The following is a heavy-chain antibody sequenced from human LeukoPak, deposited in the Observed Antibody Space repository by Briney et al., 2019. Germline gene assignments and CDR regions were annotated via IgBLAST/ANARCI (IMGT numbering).Heavy chain of an antibody. Sequence: GGSLRLSCAASGFTFSSYWMSWVRQAPGKGLEWVANIKQDGRDSHYVDSVKGRFTISRDYAKKSVYLEMNSLRAEDTAVYYCAFGGVIAWYFDYWGQGTLVTVSS. V-gene: IGHV3-7*01. CDR3: AFGGVIAWYFDY. J-gene: IGHJ4*02. D-gene: IGHD3-16*02. CDR1: GFTFSSYW. CDR2: IKQDGRDS.